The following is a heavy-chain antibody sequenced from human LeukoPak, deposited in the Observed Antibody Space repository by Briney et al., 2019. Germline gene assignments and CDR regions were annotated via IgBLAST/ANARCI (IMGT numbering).Heavy chain of an antibody. V-gene: IGHV4-31*03. CDR1: GGSISSGGYY. CDR3: ARDSSFRFDY. Sequence: PSETLSLTCTVSGGSISSGGYYWSWIRQHPGKGLEWIGYIRHSGSTYYNPSLKSRLIISLDTSKNQFSLKLNSVTAADTAVYYCARDSSFRFDYWGQGTLVTVSS. J-gene: IGHJ4*02. CDR2: IRHSGST.